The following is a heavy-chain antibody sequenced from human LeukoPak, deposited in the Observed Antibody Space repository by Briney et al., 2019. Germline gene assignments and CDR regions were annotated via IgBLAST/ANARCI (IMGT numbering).Heavy chain of an antibody. D-gene: IGHD6-19*01. CDR3: ARERRQWQPFDI. J-gene: IGHJ3*02. CDR2: TSSSGGTI. Sequence: GGSLRLSCAASGFTFSDYIINWVRQAPGKGLEWISYTSSSGGTIYYADSVKGRFTISRDNTDNSLFLQMSSLRAEDTAVYYCARERRQWQPFDIWGQGTMVTVSS. V-gene: IGHV3-48*04. CDR1: GFTFSDYI.